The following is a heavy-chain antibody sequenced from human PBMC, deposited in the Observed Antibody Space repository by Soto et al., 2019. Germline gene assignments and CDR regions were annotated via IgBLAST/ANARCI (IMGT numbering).Heavy chain of an antibody. J-gene: IGHJ6*02. CDR1: GDSISSSSYY. CDR2: IYYSGST. Sequence: SETLSLTCTVSGDSISSSSYYWGWIRQPQGKGLEWIGYIYYSGSTNYNPSLKSRVTISVDTSKNQFSLKLSSVTAADTAVYYCASVTRTCISTSCYRYYYGMDVWGQGTTVTVSS. V-gene: IGHV4-61*05. CDR3: ASVTRTCISTSCYRYYYGMDV. D-gene: IGHD2-2*02.